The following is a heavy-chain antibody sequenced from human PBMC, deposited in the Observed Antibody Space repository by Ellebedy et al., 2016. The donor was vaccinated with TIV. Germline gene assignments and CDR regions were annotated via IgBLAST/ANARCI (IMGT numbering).Heavy chain of an antibody. V-gene: IGHV1-18*01. J-gene: IGHJ5*02. Sequence: AASVKVSCKASGYTFTTHGITWVRQAPGQGLEWMGWISGHNANAHYAQKFQGRVTMTTDSSANTAYLELRSLTSDDTAVYYCALVLPSDNPSGTYYKWDWFDPWGQGTLVTVSS. CDR2: ISGHNANA. CDR3: ALVLPSDNPSGTYYKWDWFDP. D-gene: IGHD3-10*01. CDR1: GYTFTTHG.